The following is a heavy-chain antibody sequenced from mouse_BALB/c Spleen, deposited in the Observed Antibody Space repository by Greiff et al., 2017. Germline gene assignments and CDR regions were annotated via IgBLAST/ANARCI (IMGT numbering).Heavy chain of an antibody. Sequence: VQLQESGPGLVAPSQSLSITCTVSGFSLTSYGVHWVRQPPGKGLEWLGVIWAGGSTNYNSALMSRLSISKDNSKSQVFLKMNSLQTDDTAMYYCARDEITTASYAMDYWGQGTSVTVSS. CDR1: GFSLTSYG. CDR3: ARDEITTASYAMDY. J-gene: IGHJ4*01. CDR2: IWAGGST. D-gene: IGHD1-2*01. V-gene: IGHV2-9*02.